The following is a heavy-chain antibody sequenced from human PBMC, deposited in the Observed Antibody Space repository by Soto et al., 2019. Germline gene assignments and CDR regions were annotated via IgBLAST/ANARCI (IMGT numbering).Heavy chain of an antibody. V-gene: IGHV4-59*01. CDR2: IYYSGST. D-gene: IGHD5-18*01. CDR3: ARDEGYSYGLGYYYYGMDV. CDR1: DSSISGYY. Sequence: SSETLSITCAVSDSSISGYYWSWIRQPPGKGLEWIGYIYYSGSTNYNPSLKSRVTISVDTSKNQFSLKLSSVTAADTAVYYCARDEGYSYGLGYYYYGMDVWGQGTTVTVSS. J-gene: IGHJ6*02.